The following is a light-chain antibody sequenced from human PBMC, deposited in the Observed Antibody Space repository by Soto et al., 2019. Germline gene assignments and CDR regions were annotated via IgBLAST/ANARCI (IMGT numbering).Light chain of an antibody. Sequence: EIVLTQSPGTLSLSPGERATLSCRASQSLSSGYLAWYQQKLGQAPRLLIYDVSSRATGIPDRFSGSGSGTDFTLTISRLEPEDFAVYCCQQYSSSPYTFGKGNKLEIK. V-gene: IGKV3-20*01. J-gene: IGKJ2*01. CDR3: QQYSSSPYT. CDR2: DVS. CDR1: QSLSSGY.